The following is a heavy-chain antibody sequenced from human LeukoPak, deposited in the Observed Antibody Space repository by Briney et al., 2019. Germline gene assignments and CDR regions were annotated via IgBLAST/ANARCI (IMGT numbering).Heavy chain of an antibody. Sequence: SETLSLTCAVYGGSFSGYYWSWIRQPPGKGLEWIGEINHSGSTNYNPSLKSRVTISVDTSKNQFSLKLSSVTAADTAVYYCARDRGELPEENWFDPWGQGTLVTVSS. J-gene: IGHJ5*02. D-gene: IGHD1-26*01. CDR2: INHSGST. CDR1: GGSFSGYY. CDR3: ARDRGELPEENWFDP. V-gene: IGHV4-34*01.